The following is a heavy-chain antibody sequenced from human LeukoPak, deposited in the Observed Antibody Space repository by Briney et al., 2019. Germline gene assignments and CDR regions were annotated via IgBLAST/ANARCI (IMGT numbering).Heavy chain of an antibody. J-gene: IGHJ4*02. CDR2: IIPIFGTA. D-gene: IGHD2-2*01. V-gene: IGHV1-69*13. CDR3: ATEYCSSTSCYDFPGQYYFDY. Sequence: RASVKVSCKASGYTFTGYYMHWVRQAPGQGLEWMGGIIPIFGTANYAQKFQGRVTITADESTSTAYMELSSLRSEDTAVYYCATEYCSSTSCYDFPGQYYFDYWGQGTLVTVSS. CDR1: GYTFTGYY.